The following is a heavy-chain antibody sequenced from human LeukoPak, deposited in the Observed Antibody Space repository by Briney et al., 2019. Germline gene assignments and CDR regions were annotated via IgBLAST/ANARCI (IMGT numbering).Heavy chain of an antibody. CDR3: AKDSEAAIGAFDI. J-gene: IGHJ3*02. Sequence: GGSLRLSCAASGFTFSSYGMHWVRQAPGKGLELVAFIRYDGSNKYYADSVKGRFTISRDNSKNTLYLQMNSLRAEDTAVYYCAKDSEAAIGAFDIWGQGTMVSVSS. CDR2: IRYDGSNK. V-gene: IGHV3-30*02. CDR1: GFTFSSYG. D-gene: IGHD2-2*01.